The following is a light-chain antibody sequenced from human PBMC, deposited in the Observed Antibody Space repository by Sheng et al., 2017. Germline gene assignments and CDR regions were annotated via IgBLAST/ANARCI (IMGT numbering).Light chain of an antibody. J-gene: IGKJ1*01. CDR2: ATS. Sequence: EIHLTQSPSFVSAFVGDRVTITCRASQGISTYLAWYQQKAGKAPKLLIYATSTLQRGVPSRFSGSGSGTEFTLTITSLQPDDFATYYCQQLNLYPRTFG. V-gene: IGKV1-9*01. CDR3: QQLNLYPRT. CDR1: QGISTY.